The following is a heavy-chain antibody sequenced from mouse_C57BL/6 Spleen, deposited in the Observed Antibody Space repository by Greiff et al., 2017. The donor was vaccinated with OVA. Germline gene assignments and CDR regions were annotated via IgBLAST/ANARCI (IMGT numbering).Heavy chain of an antibody. D-gene: IGHD3-1*01. Sequence: VKLQESGAELVTPGASVKIFCKASGYAFCSYWMNWVKQRPGKGLVWFGQFSPGDGDTNYNGKFKGKATLTADKSSSTAYMQLSSLTSEDSAVYCCARSGSNYVDYWGQGTTRTVSS. V-gene: IGHV1-80*01. CDR2: FSPGDGDT. CDR3: ARSGSNYVDY. J-gene: IGHJ2*01. CDR1: GYAFCSYW.